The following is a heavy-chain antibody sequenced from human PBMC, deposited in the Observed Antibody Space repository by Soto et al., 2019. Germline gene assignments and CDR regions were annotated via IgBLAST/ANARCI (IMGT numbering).Heavy chain of an antibody. Sequence: QVQLQQWGAGLLKPSETLSLTCAVYGGSFSGYYWSWIRQPPGKGLEWIGEINHSGSTNYNPSLKSRVTISVDTSKNQFSLKLSSVTAADTAVYYCARGPCHDSPDWFDPWGQGTLVTVSS. V-gene: IGHV4-34*01. CDR1: GGSFSGYY. CDR3: ARGPCHDSPDWFDP. J-gene: IGHJ5*02. CDR2: INHSGST. D-gene: IGHD4-4*01.